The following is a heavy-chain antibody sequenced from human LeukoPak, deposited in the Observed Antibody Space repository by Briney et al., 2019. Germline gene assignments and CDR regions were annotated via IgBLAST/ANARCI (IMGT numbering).Heavy chain of an antibody. CDR1: GYTFTNYD. D-gene: IGHD4-23*01. V-gene: IGHV1-8*01. J-gene: IGHJ4*02. CDR3: ATELRWKDH. Sequence: ASVKVSCKASGYTFTNYDINWVRQATGQGLEWMGYMKPNSGNTGYAQKFQGRVTMTRDTSISTAYMELSSRTSEDTAVYYCATELRWKDHWGQGTLVTVSS. CDR2: MKPNSGNT.